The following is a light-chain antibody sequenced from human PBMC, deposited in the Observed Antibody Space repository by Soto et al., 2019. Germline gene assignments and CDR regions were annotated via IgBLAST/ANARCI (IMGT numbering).Light chain of an antibody. CDR3: QQYNTYST. CDR1: HIISSW. CDR2: DAS. J-gene: IGKJ1*01. V-gene: IGKV1-5*01. Sequence: DLQMTQSPSTLSASVGDRVTITCRASHIISSWLAWYQQKPGKAPKLLIYDASSLQTGVPSRFSGSGSGTEFTLTISSLQPDDYATYYCQQYNTYSTFGQGTKVDI.